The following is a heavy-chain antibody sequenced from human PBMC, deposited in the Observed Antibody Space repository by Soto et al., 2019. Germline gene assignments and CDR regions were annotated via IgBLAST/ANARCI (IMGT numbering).Heavy chain of an antibody. CDR2: ISYDGSDK. D-gene: IGHD4-4*01. J-gene: IGHJ6*02. CDR3: AKDMLTTDYYYGMDV. V-gene: IGHV3-30*18. Sequence: QVQLVESGGGVVQPGRSLRLSCAASGFTFSGYGMHWVRQAPGKGLEWVAIISYDGSDKYYADSVKGRFTISRDNSKNTLYLQMNSLRAEDTAVYYCAKDMLTTDYYYGMDVWGQGTTVTVSS. CDR1: GFTFSGYG.